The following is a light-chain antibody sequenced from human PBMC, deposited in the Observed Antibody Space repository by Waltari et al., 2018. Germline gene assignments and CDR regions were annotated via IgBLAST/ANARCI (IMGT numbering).Light chain of an antibody. Sequence: DIQLTKSPSSLSASVGDRVTITCQASQDISNYLNWYQQKPGKAPKLLIYDASNLETGVPSRFSGSGSGTDFTFTISSLQPEDIATYYCQQYDNLPGAFGPGTKVDIK. J-gene: IGKJ3*01. CDR3: QQYDNLPGA. CDR2: DAS. V-gene: IGKV1-33*01. CDR1: QDISNY.